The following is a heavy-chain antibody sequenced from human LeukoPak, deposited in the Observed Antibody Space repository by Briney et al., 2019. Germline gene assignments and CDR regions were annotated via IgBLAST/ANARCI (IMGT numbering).Heavy chain of an antibody. D-gene: IGHD6-19*01. V-gene: IGHV4-59*12. Sequence: SETLSLTCSVSGNSISSYYWGWMRQPPGKGLEWIGYIHYSGSSNYNPSLKSRVTISVDTSNNQFSLKLTSVTAADTAVYYCARDLAVAGRGDAFDIWGQGTMVTVSS. CDR3: ARDLAVAGRGDAFDI. J-gene: IGHJ3*02. CDR2: IHYSGSS. CDR1: GNSISSYY.